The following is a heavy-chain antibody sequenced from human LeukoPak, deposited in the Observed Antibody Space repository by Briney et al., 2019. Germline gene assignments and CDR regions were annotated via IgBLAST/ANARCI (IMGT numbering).Heavy chain of an antibody. CDR1: GFSFVAYS. Sequence: GGSLRLSCAASGFSFVAYSMHWVRQAPGKGLEWVAVMSYDETKKHYADSVKGRFTVSRDNSKNTLYLEMDSLTDDDTAVYYCASMTTVRYFDYWGQGILVTVSS. J-gene: IGHJ4*02. CDR2: MSYDETKK. CDR3: ASMTTVRYFDY. D-gene: IGHD4-17*01. V-gene: IGHV3-30-3*01.